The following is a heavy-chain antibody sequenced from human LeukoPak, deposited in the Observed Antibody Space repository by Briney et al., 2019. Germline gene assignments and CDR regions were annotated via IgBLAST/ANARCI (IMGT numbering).Heavy chain of an antibody. J-gene: IGHJ4*02. V-gene: IGHV4-61*02. Sequence: SQTLSLTCNVSGVSIRSGSYYWSWIRQPARKGLEWIGRIYTSGTTNYNPSLKSRVTISVGTSKNQFSLKLSSVTAADTAVYYCARDEGAATSWGQGTLVTVSS. CDR3: ARDEGAATS. D-gene: IGHD2-15*01. CDR1: GVSIRSGSYY. CDR2: IYTSGTT.